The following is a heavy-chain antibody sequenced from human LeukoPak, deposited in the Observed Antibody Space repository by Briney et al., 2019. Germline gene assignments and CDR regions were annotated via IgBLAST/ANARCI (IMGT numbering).Heavy chain of an antibody. Sequence: GGSLRLSCAASGFTVSNTFMSWVRQAPGKGLEWVSAISGSGGSTYYADSVKGRFTISRDNSKNTLYLQMNSLRAEDTAVYYCAKDLKGYMDVWGKGTTVTVSS. J-gene: IGHJ6*03. V-gene: IGHV3-23*01. CDR3: AKDLKGYMDV. CDR1: GFTVSNTF. CDR2: ISGSGGST.